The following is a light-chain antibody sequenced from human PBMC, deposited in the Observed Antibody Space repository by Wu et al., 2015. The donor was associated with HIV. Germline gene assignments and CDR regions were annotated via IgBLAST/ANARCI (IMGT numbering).Light chain of an antibody. CDR1: QSVASF. Sequence: EIVMTQSPATLSVSPGERATLSCRASQSVASFLAWYQQKPGQAPRLLIYDASNRATGIPARFSGSGSGTDFTLTISSLEPEDFAVYYCQQRRYWPLYTFGQGTKLEIK. CDR3: QQRRYWPLYT. J-gene: IGKJ2*01. CDR2: DAS. V-gene: IGKV3-11*01.